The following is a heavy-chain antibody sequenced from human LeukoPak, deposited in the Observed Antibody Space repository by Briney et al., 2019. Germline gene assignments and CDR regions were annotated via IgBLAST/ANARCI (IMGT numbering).Heavy chain of an antibody. D-gene: IGHD3-10*01. J-gene: IGHJ4*02. Sequence: GGSLRLSCAASGFTFSSYSMNWVRQAPGKGLEWVAVISYDGSDKYYADSVKGRFTISRDNSKNTLYLQMNSLRAEDTAVYYCASSGSYSSPFDYRGQGTLVTVSS. CDR3: ASSGSYSSPFDY. CDR1: GFTFSSYS. CDR2: ISYDGSDK. V-gene: IGHV3-30*03.